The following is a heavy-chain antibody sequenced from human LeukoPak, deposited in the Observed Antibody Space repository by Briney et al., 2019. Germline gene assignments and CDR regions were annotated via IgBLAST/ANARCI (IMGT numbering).Heavy chain of an antibody. J-gene: IGHJ5*02. CDR1: GGSFSGYY. CDR3: AKDRGDYGDRSRFDP. Sequence: ETLSLTCAVYGGSFSGYYWSWVRQAPEKGLEWVSTIRASGGVTYYADSVRGRFTISRDNAKSTLYLQMNNLRVEDTAVYYCAKDRGDYGDRSRFDPWGQGIPVTVSS. V-gene: IGHV3-23*01. CDR2: IRASGGVT. D-gene: IGHD4-17*01.